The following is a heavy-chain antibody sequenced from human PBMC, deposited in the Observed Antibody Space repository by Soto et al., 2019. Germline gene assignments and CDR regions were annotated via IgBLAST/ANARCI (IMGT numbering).Heavy chain of an antibody. Sequence: EVQLLESGGGLVQPGGSLRLSCAASGFTFSSYAMSWVRQAPGKGLEWVSAISGSGGRTYYADSVKGRFTISRDNSKNTLYLQMNSLRAEDTAVYYCAKDKEEGYDAGYFQHWGQGTLVTVSS. CDR1: GFTFSSYA. D-gene: IGHD3-16*01. CDR2: ISGSGGRT. V-gene: IGHV3-23*01. J-gene: IGHJ1*01. CDR3: AKDKEEGYDAGYFQH.